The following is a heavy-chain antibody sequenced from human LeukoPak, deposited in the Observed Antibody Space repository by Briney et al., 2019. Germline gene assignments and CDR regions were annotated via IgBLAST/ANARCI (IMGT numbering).Heavy chain of an antibody. CDR2: IIPIFGTA. V-gene: IGHV1-69*13. CDR1: GGTFSSYA. CDR3: ARGVVAMVRGVIITDRGYYFDY. J-gene: IGHJ4*02. Sequence: SVKVSCKASGGTFSSYAISWVRQAPGQGLEWMGGIIPIFGTANYAQKFQGRVTITADESTSTAYMELSSLRSEDTAVYYCARGVVAMVRGVIITDRGYYFDYWGQGTLVTVSS. D-gene: IGHD3-10*01.